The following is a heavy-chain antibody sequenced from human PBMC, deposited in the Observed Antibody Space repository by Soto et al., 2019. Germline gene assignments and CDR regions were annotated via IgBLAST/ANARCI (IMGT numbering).Heavy chain of an antibody. Sequence: SVKVSCKASGGTFSSYAISWVRQAPGQGLEWMGGIIPIFGTANYAQKFQGRVTITADESTSTAYMELSSLRSEDTAVYYCARDLNYYDSSATTGFDYWGQGTLVTAPQ. J-gene: IGHJ4*02. CDR3: ARDLNYYDSSATTGFDY. CDR2: IIPIFGTA. V-gene: IGHV1-69*13. CDR1: GGTFSSYA. D-gene: IGHD3-22*01.